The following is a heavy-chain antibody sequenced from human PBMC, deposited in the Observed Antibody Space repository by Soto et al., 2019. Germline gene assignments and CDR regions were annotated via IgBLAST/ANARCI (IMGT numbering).Heavy chain of an antibody. CDR1: GYSFAGYW. Sequence: GESLKISCKGSGYSFAGYWITWVRQKPGKGLEWMGRIDPSDSQTYYSQSLRGQVTISADNSISTAYLQWSSLKASDTAVYYCARPTTASLYFDYWGQGTLVTVSS. CDR3: ARPTTASLYFDY. CDR2: IDPSDSQT. D-gene: IGHD5-12*01. J-gene: IGHJ4*02. V-gene: IGHV5-10-1*04.